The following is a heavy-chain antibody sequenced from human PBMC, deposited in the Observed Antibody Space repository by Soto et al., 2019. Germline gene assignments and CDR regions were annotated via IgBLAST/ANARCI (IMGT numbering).Heavy chain of an antibody. Sequence: SETLSLTCTVSGGSISSGGYYWSWIRQHPGKGLEWIGYIYYSGSTYYNPSLKSRVTISVDRSKNQFSLKLSSVTAADTALYYCARHLDDILTGYYFRSPFDQWGQGTLVTVSS. V-gene: IGHV4-31*03. CDR2: IYYSGST. D-gene: IGHD3-9*01. J-gene: IGHJ4*02. CDR3: ARHLDDILTGYYFRSPFDQ. CDR1: GGSISSGGYY.